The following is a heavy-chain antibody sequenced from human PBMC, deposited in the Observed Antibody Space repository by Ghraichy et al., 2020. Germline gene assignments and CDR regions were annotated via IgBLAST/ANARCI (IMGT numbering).Heavy chain of an antibody. Sequence: GGSLRLSCAASGFTFSSYWMHWVRQAPGKGLVWVSRINSDGSNTNYADSVKGRFTISRDNAKNTLYLQMNSLRAEDTAVYYCARATPFSGSYLFDYWGQGTLVTVSS. D-gene: IGHD1-26*01. V-gene: IGHV3-74*01. CDR1: GFTFSSYW. J-gene: IGHJ4*02. CDR3: ARATPFSGSYLFDY. CDR2: INSDGSNT.